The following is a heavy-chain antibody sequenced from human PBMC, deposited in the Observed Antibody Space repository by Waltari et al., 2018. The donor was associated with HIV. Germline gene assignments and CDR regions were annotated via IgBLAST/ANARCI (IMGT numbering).Heavy chain of an antibody. CDR2: INYRGSN. J-gene: IGHJ3*02. CDR1: GDSITSENYY. D-gene: IGHD3-22*01. V-gene: IGHV4-39*01. Sequence: QLQLQESGPGLVKPSETLSLTCSVSGDSITSENYYWGWIRQSPGKGLEWIGSINYRGSNDYKSSLKSRVTTSVETSQNEFSLRFTSVTAADTAGYYGARHSGYYDTRGHFVGAAHVVDIWGQGTMVTVSS. CDR3: ARHSGYYDTRGHFVGAAHVVDI.